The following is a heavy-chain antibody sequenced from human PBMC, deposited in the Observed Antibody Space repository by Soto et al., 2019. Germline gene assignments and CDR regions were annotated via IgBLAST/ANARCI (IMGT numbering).Heavy chain of an antibody. D-gene: IGHD6-19*01. V-gene: IGHV1-24*01. J-gene: IGHJ6*02. CDR1: GYTFTGYY. Sequence: ASVKVSCKASGYTFTGYYMHWVRQAPGKGLEWMGGFDPEDGETIYAQKFQGRVTMTEDTSTDTAYMELSSLRSEDTAVYYCATDSRADPYGMDVWGQGTTVTVSS. CDR3: ATDSRADPYGMDV. CDR2: FDPEDGET.